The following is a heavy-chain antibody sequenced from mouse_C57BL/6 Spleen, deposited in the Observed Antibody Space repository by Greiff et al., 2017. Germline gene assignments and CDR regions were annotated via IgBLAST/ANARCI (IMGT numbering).Heavy chain of an antibody. CDR2: INPYNGGT. D-gene: IGHD2-1*01. J-gene: IGHJ3*01. V-gene: IGHV1-19*01. CDR1: GYTFTDYY. CDR3: ARSDGNYAWFAY. Sequence: VQLKQSGPVLVKPGASVKMSCKASGYTFTDYYMNWVKQSHGKSLEWIGVINPYNGGTSYNQKFKGKATLTVDKSSSTAYMELNSLTSEDSAVYYCARSDGNYAWFAYWGQGTLVTVSA.